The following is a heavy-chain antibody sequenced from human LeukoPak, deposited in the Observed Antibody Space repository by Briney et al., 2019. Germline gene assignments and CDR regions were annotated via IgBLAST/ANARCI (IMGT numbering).Heavy chain of an antibody. Sequence: GGSLRLSCAASGFTFGDYAMHWVRQAPGKGLEWVSGISWNSDSIGYADSVKGRFTISRDNAKNSLYLQMNSLRTEDTALYYCAKDRGYSYGYFDYWGQGTLVTVSS. D-gene: IGHD5-18*01. CDR1: GFTFGDYA. CDR2: ISWNSDSI. CDR3: AKDRGYSYGYFDY. J-gene: IGHJ4*02. V-gene: IGHV3-9*01.